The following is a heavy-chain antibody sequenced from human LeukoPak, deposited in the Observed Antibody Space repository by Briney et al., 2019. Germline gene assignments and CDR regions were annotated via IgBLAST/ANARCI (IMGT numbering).Heavy chain of an antibody. CDR2: ISSSNSYT. Sequence: AGGSLRLSCAASGLTLIGYYMRWVRPGPGEGREWTSYISSSNSYTNYADSVKGRFTISIVNAKSSLYLRMHSLRAEDKAVYYCARVVAVTSYYFDYWGQGTLVTVSS. D-gene: IGHD2-21*02. V-gene: IGHV3-11*06. CDR3: ARVVAVTSYYFDY. J-gene: IGHJ4*02. CDR1: GLTLIGYY.